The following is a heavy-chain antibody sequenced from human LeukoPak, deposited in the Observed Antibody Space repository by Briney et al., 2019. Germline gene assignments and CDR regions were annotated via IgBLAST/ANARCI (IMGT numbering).Heavy chain of an antibody. V-gene: IGHV4-34*01. CDR2: INHSGST. D-gene: IGHD1-26*01. J-gene: IGHJ4*02. CDR1: GGSFSGYY. CDR3: ARVQRELRTTWGFDY. Sequence: SETLSLTCAVYGGSFSGYYWSWIRQPPGKGLEWIGEINHSGSTNYNPSLKSRVTISVDTSKNQFSLKLSSVTAADTAVYYCARVQRELRTTWGFDYWGQGTLVTVSS.